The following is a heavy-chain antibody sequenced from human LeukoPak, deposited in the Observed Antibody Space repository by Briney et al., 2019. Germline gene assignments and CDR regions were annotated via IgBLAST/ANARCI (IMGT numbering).Heavy chain of an antibody. CDR1: GYTFTTYN. CDR2: ISGYNGNT. CDR3: ARVECGGSCYDCREAFDI. J-gene: IGHJ3*02. Sequence: ASVKVSCKASGYTFTTYNINWVRQAPGQGLEWMGWISGYNGNTNYAQKLQGRVTMTTDTSTSTAYMELRSLKSDDTAVYYCARVECGGSCYDCREAFDIWGQGTMVTVSS. V-gene: IGHV1-18*01. D-gene: IGHD2-15*01.